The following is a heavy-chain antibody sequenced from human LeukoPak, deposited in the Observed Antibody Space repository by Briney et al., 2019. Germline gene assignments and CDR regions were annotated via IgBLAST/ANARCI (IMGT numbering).Heavy chain of an antibody. J-gene: IGHJ4*02. CDR3: ARVATTGHSEDFDY. D-gene: IGHD1-26*01. Sequence: RGSLRLSCAASGFTFSSYWMSWVRQAPGKGLEWVANIKQDGSEKYYVDSVKGRFTISRDNAKNSLYLQMNSLRAEDTAVYYCARVATTGHSEDFDYWGQGTLVTVSS. V-gene: IGHV3-7*01. CDR1: GFTFSSYW. CDR2: IKQDGSEK.